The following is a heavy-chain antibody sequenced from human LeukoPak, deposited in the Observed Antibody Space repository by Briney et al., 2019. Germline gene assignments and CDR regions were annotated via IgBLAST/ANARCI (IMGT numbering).Heavy chain of an antibody. CDR3: AKVYRLSSGEYIGYLDF. CDR2: ISPSRDST. V-gene: IGHV3-23*01. D-gene: IGHD4-17*01. Sequence: GGSLKLSCAATGFLFGSHAMHWVRPAPGKGLNWAASISPSRDSTSYADFVNDRFTISRDNSNSTLYLQMNSLRVGDSALYYCAKVYRLSSGEYIGYLDFWGQGALVTVSS. J-gene: IGHJ4*02. CDR1: GFLFGSHA.